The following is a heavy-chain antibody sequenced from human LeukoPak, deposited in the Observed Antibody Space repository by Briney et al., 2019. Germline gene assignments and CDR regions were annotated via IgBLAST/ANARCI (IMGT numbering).Heavy chain of an antibody. V-gene: IGHV3-33*06. D-gene: IGHD3-22*01. CDR1: GFTFSSYG. J-gene: IGHJ3*02. Sequence: GRSLRLSSAASGFTFSSYGMHWVRQAPGKGLEWVAVIWYDGSNKYYSDSVKGRFTISRDNSKKKLYLQMNRMRAEDTAVYYCAKSRGHYYDSSGSQMNAFDIWGQGTMVTVST. CDR3: AKSRGHYYDSSGSQMNAFDI. CDR2: IWYDGSNK.